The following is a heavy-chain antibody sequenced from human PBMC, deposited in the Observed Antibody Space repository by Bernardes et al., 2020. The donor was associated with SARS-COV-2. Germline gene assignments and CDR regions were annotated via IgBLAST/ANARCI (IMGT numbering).Heavy chain of an antibody. CDR3: ATHDTTGYYYGD. V-gene: IGHV3-30*03. D-gene: IGHD3-22*01. CDR2: LTSYGTKT. Sequence: GGSLRLSCVTSGFKVGVHASHWVGEARGKALEWVALLTSYGTKTSYADAVMGRFTNARDTPKNTLFLHMTALSAEDTAVYYCATHDTTGYYYGDWGQGTLVTVSS. CDR1: GFKVGVHA. J-gene: IGHJ4*02.